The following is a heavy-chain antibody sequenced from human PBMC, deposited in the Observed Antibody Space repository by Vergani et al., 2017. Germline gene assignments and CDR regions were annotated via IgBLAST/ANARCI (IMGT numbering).Heavy chain of an antibody. V-gene: IGHV4-34*01. J-gene: IGHJ4*02. D-gene: IGHD3-10*01. Sequence: QVQLQQWGAGLLKPSETLSLTCAVYGGSFSGYYWSWIRQPPGKGLEWIGEINHSGSTNYNPSLKSRVTISIDTSKNQFSLKMSSVTAADTAVYYCQHRGYYYGSGSYYKVDYWGQGTLVTVSS. CDR2: INHSGST. CDR1: GGSFSGYY. CDR3: QHRGYYYGSGSYYKVDY.